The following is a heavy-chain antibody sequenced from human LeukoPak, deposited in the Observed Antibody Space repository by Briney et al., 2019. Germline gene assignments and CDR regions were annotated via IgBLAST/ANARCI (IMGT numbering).Heavy chain of an antibody. V-gene: IGHV1-2*02. D-gene: IGHD5-12*01. CDR2: INPNSAGT. J-gene: IGHJ5*02. Sequence: ASVKVSCKASGYTFTGHYIHWVRQAPGQGLEWMGWINPNSAGTHYAQKFQGRVTMTTDTSINTAYMELSRVRSDDTAMYYCARDNVSSGYSFDPWGQGTLVTVSS. CDR1: GYTFTGHY. CDR3: ARDNVSSGYSFDP.